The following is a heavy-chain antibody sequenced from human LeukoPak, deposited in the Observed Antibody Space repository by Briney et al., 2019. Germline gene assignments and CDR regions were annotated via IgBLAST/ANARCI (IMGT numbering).Heavy chain of an antibody. CDR2: IYYSGST. D-gene: IGHD6-6*01. CDR1: GGSISSYY. CDR3: ARDRSVGVLPAPPFDF. V-gene: IGHV4-59*12. J-gene: IGHJ4*02. Sequence: SETLSLTCTVSGGSISSYYWSWIRQPPGKGLEWIGYIYYSGSTNYNPSLKSRVTISVDTSKNQFSLTLTSVTAADTAVYYCARDRSVGVLPAPPFDFWGQGTLVTVSS.